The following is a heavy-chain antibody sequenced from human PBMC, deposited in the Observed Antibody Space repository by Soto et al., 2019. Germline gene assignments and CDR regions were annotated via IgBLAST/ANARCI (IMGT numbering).Heavy chain of an antibody. J-gene: IGHJ4*02. CDR2: IWYDGRNK. CDR3: AIVRFCSSTRCSGDLDY. V-gene: IGHV3-33*03. D-gene: IGHD2-2*01. Sequence: QAHLVESGGGVVQPGRSLRLSCAASGFIFSSYGMHWVRQAPGKGLEWVAVIWYDGRNKQYEDSVKGRFTNSRDNSKNTLFFQMNSLRLEDTAVYYCAIVRFCSSTRCSGDLDYWGQGTLVTVSS. CDR1: GFIFSSYG.